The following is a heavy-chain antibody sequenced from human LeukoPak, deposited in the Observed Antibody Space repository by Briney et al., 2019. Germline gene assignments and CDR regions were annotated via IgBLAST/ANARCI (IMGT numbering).Heavy chain of an antibody. CDR2: INAGNGNT. CDR3: ARERPTTTAFHV. D-gene: IGHD1-14*01. CDR1: GNTFSRNI. Sequence: ASVKVSCKTSGNTFSRNIINWVRQAPGQRLDWMGWINAGNGNTKYSEKFQGRVTITRDTSASTVYMEMSSLRSEDTAVYYCARERPTTTAFHVWGQGTMVTVS. V-gene: IGHV1-3*01. J-gene: IGHJ3*01.